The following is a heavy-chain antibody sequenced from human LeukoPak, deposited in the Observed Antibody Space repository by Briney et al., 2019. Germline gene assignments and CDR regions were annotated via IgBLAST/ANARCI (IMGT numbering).Heavy chain of an antibody. J-gene: IGHJ4*02. CDR1: GFTFNSYG. V-gene: IGHV3-33*01. Sequence: PGGSLRLSCAASGFTFNSYGIHWVRQAPGKGLEWVAVIWYNGSSKYYTDSVKGRFTISRDNSKNTLYLQMNSLRAEDTAVYYCARANYYGSGSCDYWGQGTLVTVSS. CDR3: ARANYYGSGSCDY. CDR2: IWYNGSSK. D-gene: IGHD3-10*01.